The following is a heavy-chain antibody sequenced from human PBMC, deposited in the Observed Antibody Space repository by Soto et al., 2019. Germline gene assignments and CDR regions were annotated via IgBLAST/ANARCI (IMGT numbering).Heavy chain of an antibody. V-gene: IGHV4-39*01. J-gene: IGHJ4*02. D-gene: IGHD6-13*01. CDR1: GGSISSSSYY. CDR2: IYYSGST. CDR3: ARLNGYSSSWSYFDY. Sequence: SETLSLTCTVSGGSISSSSYYWGWIRQPPGKGLEWIGSIYYSGSTYYNPSLKSRVTISVDTSKNQFSLKLSSVTAADTAVYYCARLNGYSSSWSYFDYWGQGTLVTVSS.